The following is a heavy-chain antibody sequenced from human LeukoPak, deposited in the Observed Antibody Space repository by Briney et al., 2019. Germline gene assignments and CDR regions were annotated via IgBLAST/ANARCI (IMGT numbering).Heavy chain of an antibody. CDR1: GFTFSTYW. V-gene: IGHV3-74*01. CDR3: TSGYASGGPDY. CDR2: ISGDGSST. D-gene: IGHD3-10*01. Sequence: PGGSLRLSCAASGFTFSTYWMHWVRQAPGRGLVWVSRISGDGSSTSYADSVKGRFTTSRDNAKNTLFLQMNSLRVDDTAVYYCTSGYASGGPDYWGQGTLVTVSS. J-gene: IGHJ4*02.